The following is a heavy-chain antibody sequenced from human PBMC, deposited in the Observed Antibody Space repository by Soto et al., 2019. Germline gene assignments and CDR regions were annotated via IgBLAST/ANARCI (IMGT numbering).Heavy chain of an antibody. CDR3: ARKDKSGYFNWFDP. Sequence: GESLKISCRTSGYKFTSYWIAWVRQMPGKGLEWMGIIFPSDSDTRYSPSFQGQVTISADRATSTVFLQWASLKASDTAVYFCARKDKSGYFNWFDPWGQGTLVTVSS. V-gene: IGHV5-51*01. J-gene: IGHJ5*02. CDR1: GYKFTSYW. CDR2: IFPSDSDT. D-gene: IGHD3-22*01.